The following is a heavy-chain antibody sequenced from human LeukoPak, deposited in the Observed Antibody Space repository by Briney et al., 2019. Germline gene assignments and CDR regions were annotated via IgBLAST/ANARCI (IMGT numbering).Heavy chain of an antibody. CDR3: AREEREYCGGDCNDAFDI. J-gene: IGHJ3*02. CDR2: IIPIFGTA. CDR1: GGTFSSYA. Sequence: SVNVSCKASGGTFSSYAISWVRQAPGQGLEWMGGIIPIFGTANYAQKFQGRVTITADESTSTAYMELSSLRSEDTAVYYCAREEREYCGGDCNDAFDIWGQGTMVTVSS. D-gene: IGHD2-21*02. V-gene: IGHV1-69*13.